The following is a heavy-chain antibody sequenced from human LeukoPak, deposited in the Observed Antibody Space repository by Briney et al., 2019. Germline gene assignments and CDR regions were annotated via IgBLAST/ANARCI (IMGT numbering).Heavy chain of an antibody. CDR3: ARVGSYKFDY. Sequence: PGGSLRLSCAASGFTFSSYAMSWVRQAPGKGLEWVSIIYSGGSTCYADSVKGRFTISRDNSESTLYLQMNSLRAEDTAVYYCARVGSYKFDYWGQGTLVTVSS. V-gene: IGHV3-53*01. CDR1: GFTFSSYA. CDR2: IYSGGST. D-gene: IGHD5-24*01. J-gene: IGHJ4*02.